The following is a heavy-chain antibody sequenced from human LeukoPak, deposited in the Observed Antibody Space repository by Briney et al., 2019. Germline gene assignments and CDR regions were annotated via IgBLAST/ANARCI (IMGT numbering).Heavy chain of an antibody. CDR1: GFTVSSNY. Sequence: PGGSLRLSCAASGFTVSSNYMSWVRQAPGKGLELVSVIYSGGSTYYADSGKGRFTFSRDNSKNKLYLQMNSLRVEDTAVYYCARENVDTVMGFDYWGQGTLVTVSS. D-gene: IGHD5-18*01. V-gene: IGHV3-66*01. J-gene: IGHJ4*02. CDR3: ARENVDTVMGFDY. CDR2: IYSGGST.